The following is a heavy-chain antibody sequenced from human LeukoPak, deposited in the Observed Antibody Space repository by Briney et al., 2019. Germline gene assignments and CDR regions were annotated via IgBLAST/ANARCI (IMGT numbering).Heavy chain of an antibody. CDR1: GGSLGPYY. J-gene: IGHJ6*03. CDR2: IYTSGTA. Sequence: PSETLSLTCIVSGGSLGPYYWSWIRQAAGKGPEWIGRIYTSGTADYNPALKGRVFLSVDTAKNQFSLKVTSVTAADTAVYYCARVPRSYYYDSSGFHPYYYYYMDVWGKGTTVTVSS. CDR3: ARVPRSYYYDSSGFHPYYYYYMDV. V-gene: IGHV4-4*07. D-gene: IGHD3-22*01.